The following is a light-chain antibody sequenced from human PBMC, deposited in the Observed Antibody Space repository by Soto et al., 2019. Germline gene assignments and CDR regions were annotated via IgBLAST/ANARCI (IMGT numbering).Light chain of an antibody. CDR1: SGHSNYA. V-gene: IGLV4-69*01. J-gene: IGLJ2*01. Sequence: QPVLTQSPSASASLGASVKLTCTLSSGHSNYAIAWHQQQPEKGPRFLMKLNSDGSHGKGDGIPDRFSGSSSGAERYLTISTLQSEDEADYYCQTWVTGIHIFGGGTKVTVL. CDR3: QTWVTGIHI. CDR2: LNSDGSH.